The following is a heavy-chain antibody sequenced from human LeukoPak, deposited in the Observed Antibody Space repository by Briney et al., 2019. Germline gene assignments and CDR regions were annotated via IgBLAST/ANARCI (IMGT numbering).Heavy chain of an antibody. J-gene: IGHJ4*02. CDR1: GFTFSDYY. CDR2: ISSSGSTI. Sequence: GGSLRLSCAASGFTFSDYYMSWIRQAPGKGLEWVSYISSSGSTIYYADSVKGRFTISRDNAKNSLYLQMNSLRAEDTAVYYCARDGRTTVVTWANDYWGQGTRVTVSS. V-gene: IGHV3-11*04. D-gene: IGHD4-23*01. CDR3: ARDGRTTVVTWANDY.